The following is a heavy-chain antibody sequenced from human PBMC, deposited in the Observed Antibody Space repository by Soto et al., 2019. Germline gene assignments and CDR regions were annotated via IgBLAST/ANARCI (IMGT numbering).Heavy chain of an antibody. D-gene: IGHD3-3*01. V-gene: IGHV3-30-3*01. CDR3: ASITYYDFWSGIDY. Sequence: QVQLVESGGGVVQPGRSLRLSCAASGFTFSSYAMHWVRQAPGKGLEWVAVISYDGSNKYYADSVKGRFTISRDNSKNTLYLQMNSLRAEETAVYYCASITYYDFWSGIDYWGQGTLVTVSS. J-gene: IGHJ4*02. CDR2: ISYDGSNK. CDR1: GFTFSSYA.